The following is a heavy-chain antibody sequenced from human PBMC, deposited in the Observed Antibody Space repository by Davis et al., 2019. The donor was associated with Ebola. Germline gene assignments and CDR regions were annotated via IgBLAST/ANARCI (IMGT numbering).Heavy chain of an antibody. Sequence: GESLKISCAASGFSVSDKYMSWVRQAPGKGLEWVSVIYRDGRMYHADSVKGRFTISRDDSRNTVYLQINSLRGEDTAMYHCTRHVPGDFWYFDLWGRGTLVTVSS. CDR1: GFSVSDKY. CDR3: TRHVPGDFWYFDL. CDR2: IYRDGRM. J-gene: IGHJ2*01. V-gene: IGHV3-66*04. D-gene: IGHD4-17*01.